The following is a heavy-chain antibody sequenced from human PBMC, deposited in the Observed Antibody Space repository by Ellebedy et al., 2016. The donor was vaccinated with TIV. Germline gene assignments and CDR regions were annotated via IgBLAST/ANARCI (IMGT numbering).Heavy chain of an antibody. CDR1: EFSVSYNY. Sequence: GGSLRLSCAASEFSVSYNYMNWVRQAPGKGPEWVSGIYTDERTYYADSVKGRFTISRDNSKNTLYLQMNSLRTEETAVYYCARASFFDVDLSGWYFDLWGRGTLVTVSS. V-gene: IGHV3-66*01. CDR3: ARASFFDVDLSGWYFDL. J-gene: IGHJ2*01. D-gene: IGHD3-16*02. CDR2: IYTDERT.